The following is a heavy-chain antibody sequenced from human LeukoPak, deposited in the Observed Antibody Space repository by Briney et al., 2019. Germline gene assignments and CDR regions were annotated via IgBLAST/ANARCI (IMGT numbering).Heavy chain of an antibody. Sequence: GGSLRLSCAASGFTFSSYAMSWVRQAPGKGLEWVSAISGSGDSTYYADSVKGRFTISRDNSKNTLYLQMNSLRAEDTAIYYGAKVGIVGATKTYFDYWGQGTLVTVSS. CDR3: AKVGIVGATKTYFDY. J-gene: IGHJ4*02. V-gene: IGHV3-23*01. CDR1: GFTFSSYA. CDR2: ISGSGDST. D-gene: IGHD1-26*01.